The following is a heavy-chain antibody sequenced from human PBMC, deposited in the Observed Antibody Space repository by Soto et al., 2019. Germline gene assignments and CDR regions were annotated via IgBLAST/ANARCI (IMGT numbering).Heavy chain of an antibody. CDR3: AREDASYYGSGSYHNWFDP. CDR2: IYYSGST. V-gene: IGHV4-59*01. CDR1: GGSISSYY. J-gene: IGHJ5*02. D-gene: IGHD3-10*01. Sequence: QVQLQESGPGLVKPSETLSLTCTVSGGSISSYYWSWIRQPPGKGLEWIGYIYYSGSTNYNPSLKSRVTISVDTSKNQFSLKLSSVTAADTAVYYCAREDASYYGSGSYHNWFDPWGQGTLVTVSS.